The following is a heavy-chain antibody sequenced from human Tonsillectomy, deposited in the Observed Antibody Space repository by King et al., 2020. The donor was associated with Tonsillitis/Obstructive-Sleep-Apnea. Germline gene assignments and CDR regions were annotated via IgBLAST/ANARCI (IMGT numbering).Heavy chain of an antibody. CDR3: AHTTADTYYYYYYMGV. D-gene: IGHD2-21*02. V-gene: IGHV2-5*02. CDR2: IYWDDNK. J-gene: IGHJ6*03. Sequence: HITLKESGPTLVKPTQTLTLTCTFSGFSLSSSGVGVAWIRQPPAKALEWLALIYWDDNKRYSPSLKSRLTITKDTSKNQVVLSMTNMDPVDTATYYCAHTTADTYYYYYYMGVWGKGTTVTVSS. CDR1: GFSLSSSGVG.